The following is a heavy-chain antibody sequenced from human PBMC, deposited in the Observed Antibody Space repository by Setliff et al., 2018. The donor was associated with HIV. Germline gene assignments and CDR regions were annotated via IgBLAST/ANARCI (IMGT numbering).Heavy chain of an antibody. D-gene: IGHD5-18*01. CDR1: GGSASNSRYY. V-gene: IGHV4-39*01. CDR2: IYYNEKT. J-gene: IGHJ5*02. CDR3: ARGDTAGQFDP. Sequence: SETLSLTCTVSGGSASNSRYYWAWIRQPPGKGLEYIGSIYYNEKTYYSPSLKSRVTISVDTSKNQFSLKLSSVTAADTAVYYCARGDTAGQFDPWGQGTLVTVSS.